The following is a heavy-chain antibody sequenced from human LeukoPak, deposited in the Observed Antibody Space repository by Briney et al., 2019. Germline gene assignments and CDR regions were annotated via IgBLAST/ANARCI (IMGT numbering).Heavy chain of an antibody. D-gene: IGHD3-16*01. Sequence: ASVKVSCKASGGTFSSYAISWVRQAPGQGLEWMGRIIPILGIANYAQKFQGRVTITADKSTSTAYMELSSLRSEDTAVYYCARDRGADSSTFGGVGNYYYYGMDVWGQGTTVTVSS. CDR1: GGTFSSYA. J-gene: IGHJ6*02. V-gene: IGHV1-69*04. CDR2: IIPILGIA. CDR3: ARDRGADSSTFGGVGNYYYYGMDV.